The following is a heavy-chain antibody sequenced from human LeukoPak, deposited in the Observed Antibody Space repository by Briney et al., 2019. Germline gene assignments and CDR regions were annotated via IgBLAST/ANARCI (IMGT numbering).Heavy chain of an antibody. CDR1: GGSISSYY. Sequence: SETLSRTCTVSGGSISSYYWSWIRQPAGKGLEWIGRIYTSGSTNYNPSLKSRATISVDTSKNQFSLNLSSVAAADTAVYYCARGYGGGRVPVDSWGQGSLVSVSS. J-gene: IGHJ5*01. CDR2: IYTSGST. D-gene: IGHD1-26*01. CDR3: ARGYGGGRVPVDS. V-gene: IGHV4-4*07.